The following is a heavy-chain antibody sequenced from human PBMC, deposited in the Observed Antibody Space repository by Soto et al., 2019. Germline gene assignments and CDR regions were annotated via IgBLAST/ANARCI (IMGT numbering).Heavy chain of an antibody. V-gene: IGHV1-69*18. CDR2: IVPKFATT. Sequence: QVQLVQSGAEVRKPGSSVKVSCKASGGTLSSIAISWVRQAPGLGLEWMGRIVPKFATTDNAHKFQGRVTITADESTGTVYMEMTSLRSEDTAMYYCATATSMFRGRVADTPWFETWGQGTLVNVSS. CDR1: GGTLSSIA. D-gene: IGHD3-10*01. CDR3: ATATSMFRGRVADTPWFET. J-gene: IGHJ5*02.